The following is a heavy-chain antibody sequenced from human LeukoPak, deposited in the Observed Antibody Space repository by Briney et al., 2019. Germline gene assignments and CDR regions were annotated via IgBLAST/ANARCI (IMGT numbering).Heavy chain of an antibody. Sequence: PGRSLRLSCAASGFTFSSYGMHWVRRAPGKGLEWVAVIWYDGSNKYYADSVKGRFTISRDNSKNTLYLQMNSLRAEDTAVYYCARGGQPRETYYYYGMDVWGQGTTVTVSS. CDR1: GFTFSSYG. CDR3: ARGGQPRETYYYYGMDV. CDR2: IWYDGSNK. D-gene: IGHD6-13*01. J-gene: IGHJ6*02. V-gene: IGHV3-33*01.